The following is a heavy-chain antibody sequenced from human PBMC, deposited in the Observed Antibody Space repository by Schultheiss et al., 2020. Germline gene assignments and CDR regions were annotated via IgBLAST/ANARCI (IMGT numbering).Heavy chain of an antibody. CDR2: ISTYNGDT. Sequence: ASVKVSCKASGYTFTNYGITWVRQAPGQGLEWMGWISTYNGDTKYAQKLQGRVTMTTDTSTSTASMELRSLRSDDTAVYYCARYGGSGFDLWGRGTLVTVSS. V-gene: IGHV1-18*01. CDR3: ARYGGSGFDL. D-gene: IGHD6-25*01. CDR1: GYTFTNYG. J-gene: IGHJ2*01.